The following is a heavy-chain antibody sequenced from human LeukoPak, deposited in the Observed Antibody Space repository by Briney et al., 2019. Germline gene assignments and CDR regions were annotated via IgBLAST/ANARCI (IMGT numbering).Heavy chain of an antibody. D-gene: IGHD6-13*01. CDR1: GFTFDDYA. J-gene: IGHJ4*02. Sequence: GGSLRLSCAASGFTFDDYAMHWVRHAPGKGLEGVSGISWNSGSIGYADSVKGRFTISRDNAKNSLYLQMNSLRAEDTALYYCAKVGGDYSSSWYGTFDYWGQGTLVTVSS. CDR2: ISWNSGSI. CDR3: AKVGGDYSSSWYGTFDY. V-gene: IGHV3-9*01.